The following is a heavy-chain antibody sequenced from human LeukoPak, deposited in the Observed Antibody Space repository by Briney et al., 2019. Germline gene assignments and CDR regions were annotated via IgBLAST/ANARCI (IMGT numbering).Heavy chain of an antibody. D-gene: IGHD5-24*01. Sequence: SVKVPLKASGGAFRRLDLNWVRQAPGRGLEWMGGFLPIFGTTNYAHKFQGRVTITTDEATSAAYMDLTSLKSDDTAVYYCVRGRDGSNHFDSWGQGTQVTVSS. CDR2: FLPIFGTT. CDR3: VRGRDGSNHFDS. CDR1: GGAFRRLD. V-gene: IGHV1-69*05. J-gene: IGHJ4*02.